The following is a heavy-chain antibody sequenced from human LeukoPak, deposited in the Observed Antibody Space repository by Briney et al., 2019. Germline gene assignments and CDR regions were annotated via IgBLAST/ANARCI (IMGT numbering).Heavy chain of an antibody. D-gene: IGHD6-13*01. CDR1: GYTFTGYY. Sequence: ASVKVSCKASGYTFTGYYMHWVRQAPGQGLEWMGRINPNSGGTNYAQKLQGRVTMTTDTSTSTAYMELRSLRSDDTAVYYCARDQYSSSWGASAFDIWGQGTMVTVSS. CDR2: INPNSGGT. V-gene: IGHV1-2*06. J-gene: IGHJ3*02. CDR3: ARDQYSSSWGASAFDI.